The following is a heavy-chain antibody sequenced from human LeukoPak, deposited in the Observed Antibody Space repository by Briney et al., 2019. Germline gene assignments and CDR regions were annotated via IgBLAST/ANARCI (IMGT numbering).Heavy chain of an antibody. J-gene: IGHJ4*02. D-gene: IGHD1-14*01. CDR2: ISTYNGYT. CDR3: ARSGPDFWARLAVQVEPPFDY. V-gene: IGHV1-18*01. CDR1: GYTFGTNS. Sequence: EASVKVSCKASGYTFGTNSISWVRQAPGQGLEWLGWISTYNGYTNYAQNLQDRLTLTRDISTSTAYMELTSLRSDDTAVYYCARSGPDFWARLAVQVEPPFDYWGQGTLVIVSS.